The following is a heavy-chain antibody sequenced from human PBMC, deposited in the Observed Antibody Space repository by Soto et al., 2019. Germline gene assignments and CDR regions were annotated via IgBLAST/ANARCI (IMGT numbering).Heavy chain of an antibody. J-gene: IGHJ5*02. CDR3: PKGGRVATILGPFYP. Sequence: EVQLLESGGGLVQPGGSLKLSCAASGFTFSSYVMSWVRQAPGKGLEWVSGISGSRGGTYYADSVKGRFTISRDNSKNPLHLQMNSLRAEYPAVYYCPKGGRVATILGPFYPWCQSTLVTVSS. V-gene: IGHV3-23*01. CDR1: GFTFSSYV. CDR2: ISGSRGGT. D-gene: IGHD5-12*01.